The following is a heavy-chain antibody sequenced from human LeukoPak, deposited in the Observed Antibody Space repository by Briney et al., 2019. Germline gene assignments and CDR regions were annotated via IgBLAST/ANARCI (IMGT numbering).Heavy chain of an antibody. CDR2: IRSRTSDYAT. V-gene: IGHV3-73*01. J-gene: IGHJ4*02. CDR3: TRHLIDY. Sequence: GGSLRLSCAASGFSFSDAALHWVRQASGKGLEWVGRIRSRTSDYATAYAASVKGRFTISRDDSKNTAYLQMNSLRTEDTAVCFCTRHLIDYWGQGTLVTVSS. CDR1: GFSFSDAA.